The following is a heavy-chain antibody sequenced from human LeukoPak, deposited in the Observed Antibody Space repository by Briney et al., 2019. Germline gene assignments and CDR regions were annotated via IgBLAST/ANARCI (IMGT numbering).Heavy chain of an antibody. Sequence: PSETLSLTCTVSGGSISSYYWSWIRQPPGKGLEWIGYIYYSGSTNYNPSLKSRVTISVDTSKNQFSLKLSSVTAADTAVYYCATSSSSWYGVGAFDIWGQGTMVTVSS. J-gene: IGHJ3*02. CDR2: IYYSGST. V-gene: IGHV4-59*01. CDR1: GGSISSYY. CDR3: ATSSSSWYGVGAFDI. D-gene: IGHD6-13*01.